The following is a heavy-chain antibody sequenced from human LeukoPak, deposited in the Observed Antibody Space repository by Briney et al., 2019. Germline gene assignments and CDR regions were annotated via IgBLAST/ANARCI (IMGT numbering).Heavy chain of an antibody. Sequence: SETLSPTCAVYGGSFSGYYWSWIRQPPGKGLEWIGEINHSGSTNYNPSLKSRVTISVDTSKNQFSLKLSSVTAADTAVYYCARGPPLGDSSGYPFDYWGQGTLVTVSS. D-gene: IGHD3-22*01. V-gene: IGHV4-34*01. J-gene: IGHJ4*02. CDR2: INHSGST. CDR3: ARGPPLGDSSGYPFDY. CDR1: GGSFSGYY.